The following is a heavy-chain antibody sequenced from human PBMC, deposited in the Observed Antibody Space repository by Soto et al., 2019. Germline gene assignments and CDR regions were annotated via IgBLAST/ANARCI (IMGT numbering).Heavy chain of an antibody. D-gene: IGHD1-20*01. CDR3: TRWYISRWHPPHQAMDF. V-gene: IGHV3-49*04. CDR1: EFSFGDYA. Sequence: GGSLRLSCTGSEFSFGDYAMTWVRQAQGKGLEWVACIRGKAYGGAVEYAASVKGRFTISRDDSKSIAYLQMDSLKREDSGVYYCTRWYISRWHPPHQAMDFWGQCTTVIVCS. J-gene: IGHJ6*02. CDR2: IRGKAYGGAV.